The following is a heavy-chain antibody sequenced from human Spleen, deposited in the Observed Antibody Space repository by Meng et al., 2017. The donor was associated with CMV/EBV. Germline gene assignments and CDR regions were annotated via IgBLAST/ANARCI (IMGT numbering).Heavy chain of an antibody. CDR1: GYTFTPYW. CDR3: ARLLNTFTEVGRAFDF. D-gene: IGHD2/OR15-2a*01. J-gene: IGHJ3*01. V-gene: IGHV5-51*01. Sequence: KVSGKGSGYTFTPYWIGWVRQMPGKGLEWMGIIYPGDSGTRYGPSFEGQVTISVDKSTSTTYLQWSSLKTSDTAMYYCARLLNTFTEVGRAFDFWGQGTMVTVSS. CDR2: IYPGDSGT.